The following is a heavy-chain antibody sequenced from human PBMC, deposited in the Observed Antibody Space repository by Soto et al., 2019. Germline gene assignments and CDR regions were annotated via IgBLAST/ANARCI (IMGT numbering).Heavy chain of an antibody. CDR3: SRDDHIVVVPTSLGGMDV. Sequence: TLSLTCAVYGGSISSNKWWSWVRQPPGKGLEWIGEIYHSGSTNYNPSLKSRVTISLDKSKNQFSLKLTSVTAADSAVYYCSRDDHIVVVPTSLGGMDVWGQGTTVTVSS. CDR1: GGSISSNKW. CDR2: IYHSGST. V-gene: IGHV4-4*02. D-gene: IGHD2-2*01. J-gene: IGHJ6*02.